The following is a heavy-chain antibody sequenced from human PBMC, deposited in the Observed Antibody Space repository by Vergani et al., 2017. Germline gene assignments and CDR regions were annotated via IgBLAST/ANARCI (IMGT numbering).Heavy chain of an antibody. CDR3: AKDLGTSSGGGWFDP. Sequence: EVQLEESGGGFVLPGRSLRLSCVASGFTSAGYAMHWVRQAPGKGLEWVSGISWNSNSIGYADSVKGHFTISRDNAKNSRYLKMNRLRAEDTALSYCAKDLGTSSGGGWFDPWGQGTLVTVSS. J-gene: IGHJ5*02. D-gene: IGHD6-6*01. V-gene: IGHV3-9*02. CDR2: ISWNSNSI. CDR1: GFTSAGYA.